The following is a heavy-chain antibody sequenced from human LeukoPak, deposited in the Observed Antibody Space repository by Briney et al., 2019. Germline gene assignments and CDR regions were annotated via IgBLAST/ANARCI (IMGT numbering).Heavy chain of an antibody. J-gene: IGHJ4*02. CDR2: IKTKTEGETT. Sequence: GGSLRLSCAASGFTSGNAWMSWVRQAPGKGLEWVGRIKTKTEGETTDYAAPVKGRFTVSRDDPKNTLYLQMNSLKTEDTAVYYCAKAGGLYSNWFDYWGQGTLVTVSS. CDR1: GFTSGNAW. V-gene: IGHV3-15*01. CDR3: AKAGGLYSNWFDY. D-gene: IGHD4-11*01.